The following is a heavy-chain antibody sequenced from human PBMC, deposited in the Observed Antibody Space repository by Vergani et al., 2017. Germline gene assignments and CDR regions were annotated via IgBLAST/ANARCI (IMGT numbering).Heavy chain of an antibody. J-gene: IGHJ4*02. Sequence: QVQLQQWGAGLLKPSETLSLTCAVYGGSFSGYYWSWIRQPPGKGLEWIGEINHSGSTNYNPSLKSRVTISVDTSKNQFSLKLSSVTAADTAVYYCARVVWGYTAFFDYWGQGTLVTVSS. CDR3: ARVVWGYTAFFDY. CDR1: GGSFSGYY. D-gene: IGHD4/OR15-4a*01. V-gene: IGHV4-34*01. CDR2: INHSGST.